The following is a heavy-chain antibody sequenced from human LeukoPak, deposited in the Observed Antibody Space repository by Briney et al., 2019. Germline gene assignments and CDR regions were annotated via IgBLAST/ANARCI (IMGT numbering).Heavy chain of an antibody. Sequence: TGGSLRLSCEASGFTFSAYAMTWVRQAPGQGLEWVSSIGSDNKPHYSESVKGRFTISRDNAKNTLYLQMNSLRAEDTALYYCSRDRRAVTTAYWGQGTQVTVSS. CDR3: SRDRRAVTTAY. CDR1: GFTFSAYA. J-gene: IGHJ4*02. CDR2: IGSDNKP. V-gene: IGHV3-69-1*01. D-gene: IGHD4-17*01.